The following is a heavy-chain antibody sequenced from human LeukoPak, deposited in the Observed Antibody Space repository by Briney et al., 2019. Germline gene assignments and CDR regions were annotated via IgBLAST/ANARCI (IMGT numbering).Heavy chain of an antibody. V-gene: IGHV3-53*01. Sequence: GGSLRLSCAASGFTVSSNYMSWVRQAPGKGLEWVSVIYSGGSTYYADSVKGRFTISRDNSKNTLYLQMNSLRAEDTAVYYCAKNKGAGSGSYYYYLDYWGQGTQVTVSS. CDR3: AKNKGAGSGSYYYYLDY. CDR2: IYSGGST. D-gene: IGHD1-26*01. J-gene: IGHJ4*02. CDR1: GFTVSSNY.